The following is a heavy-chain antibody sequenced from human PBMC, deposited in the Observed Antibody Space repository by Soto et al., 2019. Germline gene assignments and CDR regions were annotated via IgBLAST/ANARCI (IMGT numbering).Heavy chain of an antibody. V-gene: IGHV3-23*01. D-gene: IGHD3-22*01. CDR1: GFSFRSYA. J-gene: IGHJ6*02. CDR3: AAQPLPYYYDSSGYYGYYYYGMDV. Sequence: GGSLRLSCAASGFSFRSYAMTWVRQAPGKGLEWVSAISGSGGSTYYADSVKGRFTISRDNPKKTLYLQMNSLRAEDQAEYYRAAQPLPYYYDSSGYYGYYYYGMDVWGQGTTVTVSS. CDR2: ISGSGGST.